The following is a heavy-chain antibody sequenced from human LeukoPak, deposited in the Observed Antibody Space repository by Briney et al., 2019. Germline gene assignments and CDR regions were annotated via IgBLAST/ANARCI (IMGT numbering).Heavy chain of an antibody. CDR1: GYTFTSYA. CDR2: INTNTGNP. Sequence: GASVKVSCKASGYTFTSYAMNWVRQAPGQGLEWMGWINTNTGNPTYAQGFTGRFVFSLDTSVSTAYLQISSLKAEDTAVYYCARVPYYDFWSGYRPYYYYYMDVWGKGTTVTVSS. D-gene: IGHD3-3*01. CDR3: ARVPYYDFWSGYRPYYYYYMDV. V-gene: IGHV7-4-1*02. J-gene: IGHJ6*03.